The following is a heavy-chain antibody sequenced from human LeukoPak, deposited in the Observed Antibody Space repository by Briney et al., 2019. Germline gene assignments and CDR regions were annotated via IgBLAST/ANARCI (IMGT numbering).Heavy chain of an antibody. CDR2: IIPIFGTA. V-gene: IGHV1-69*13. CDR1: GGTFSSYA. D-gene: IGHD3-22*01. J-gene: IGHJ6*02. Sequence: ASVKVSCKASGGTFSSYAISWVRQAPGQGLEWMGGIIPIFGTANYAQKFQGRVTITADESTSTAYMELSSLRSGDTAVYYCARSGRVISGYGMDVWGQGTTVTVSS. CDR3: ARSGRVISGYGMDV.